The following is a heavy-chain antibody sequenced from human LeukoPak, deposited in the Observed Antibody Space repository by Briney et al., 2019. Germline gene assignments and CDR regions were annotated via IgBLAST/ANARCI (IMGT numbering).Heavy chain of an antibody. CDR1: GGSFSGYY. J-gene: IGHJ3*01. V-gene: IGHV4-34*01. CDR2: INHSGST. Sequence: SETLSLTCAVYGGSFSGYYWSWIRQPPGKGLEWIGEINHSGSTNYNPSLKSRVTISVDTSKNQFSLKLSSVTAADTAVYYCAGAPEYSSSFVWGQGTMVTVSS. D-gene: IGHD6-6*01. CDR3: AGAPEYSSSFV.